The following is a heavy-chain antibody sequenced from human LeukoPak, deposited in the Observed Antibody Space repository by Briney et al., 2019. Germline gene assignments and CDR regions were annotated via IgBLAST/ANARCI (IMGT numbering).Heavy chain of an antibody. CDR1: GYTFTSYD. CDR3: ARTYCSGGSCYSGGYYFDY. Sequence: ASVKVSCKASGYTFTSYDINWVRQATGQGLEWMGWMNPNSGNTGYAQKFQGRVTMTRNTSISTAYMELSSLRSDDTAVYYCARTYCSGGSCYSGGYYFDYWGQGTLVTVSS. D-gene: IGHD2-15*01. CDR2: MNPNSGNT. J-gene: IGHJ4*02. V-gene: IGHV1-8*01.